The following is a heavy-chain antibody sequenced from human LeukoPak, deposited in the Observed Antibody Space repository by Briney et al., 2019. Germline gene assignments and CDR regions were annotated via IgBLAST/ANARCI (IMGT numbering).Heavy chain of an antibody. CDR1: GFTFSSYE. CDR2: ISSSSSTR. D-gene: IGHD4-17*01. Sequence: GGSLRLSCAASGFTFSSYEMNWVRQAPGKGLEWVSYISSSSSTRYYADSVKGRFTVSRDNAKNSLYLQMNSLRAEDTAVYYCARVQTTVTTLDYWGQGTLVTVSS. CDR3: ARVQTTVTTLDY. V-gene: IGHV3-48*03. J-gene: IGHJ4*02.